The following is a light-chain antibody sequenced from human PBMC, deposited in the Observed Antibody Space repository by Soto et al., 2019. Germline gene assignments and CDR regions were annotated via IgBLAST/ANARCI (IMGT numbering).Light chain of an antibody. J-gene: IGKJ2*01. CDR2: AAS. CDR1: QGISNY. Sequence: DIQMTQSPSSLPASVRDRVTITCRASQGISNYLAWYQQKPGKVPKLLIYAASTLQSGVPSRFSGSGSGTDFTLSISSLQSEDGATYYCQKYNSAPHTFGQGTKLEIK. V-gene: IGKV1-27*01. CDR3: QKYNSAPHT.